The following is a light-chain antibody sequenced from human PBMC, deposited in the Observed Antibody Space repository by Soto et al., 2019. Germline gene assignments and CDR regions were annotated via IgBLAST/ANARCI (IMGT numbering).Light chain of an antibody. CDR1: SSDVGGCDC. J-gene: IGLJ1*01. Sequence: QSALTQPASVSGSPGQSITISCTGTSSDVGGCDCVSWYQQYPGKAPKIMIYEVNYRPSGVSNRFSGSKSGNTASLTISGFQAEDEADYYCSSFTTTSTYVFGTGTKVTVL. CDR3: SSFTTTSTYV. CDR2: EVN. V-gene: IGLV2-14*01.